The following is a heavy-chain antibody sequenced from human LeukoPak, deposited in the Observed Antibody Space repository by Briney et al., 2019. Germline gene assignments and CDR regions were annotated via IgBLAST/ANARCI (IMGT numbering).Heavy chain of an antibody. D-gene: IGHD3-10*01. CDR3: ARGLVTMPPDY. CDR2: IYYSGST. CDR1: GVSISSSSYY. J-gene: IGHJ4*02. Sequence: SETLSLTCTVSGVSISSSSYYWGWIRQPPGKGLEWIGSIYYSGSTYYNPSLKSRVTISVDTSKNQFSLKLSSVTAADTAVYYCARGLVTMPPDYWGQGTLVTVSS. V-gene: IGHV4-39*01.